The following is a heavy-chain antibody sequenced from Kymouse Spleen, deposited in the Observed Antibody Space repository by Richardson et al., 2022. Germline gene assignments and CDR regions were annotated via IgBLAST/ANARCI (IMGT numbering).Heavy chain of an antibody. D-gene: IGHD5-18,IGHD5-18*01. CDR2: IWYDGSNK. CDR3: AREVDTAMVTPFDY. J-gene: IGHJ4*02. CDR1: GFTFSSYG. Sequence: QVQLVESGGGVVQPGRSLRLSCAASGFTFSSYGMHWVRQAPGKGLEWVAVIWYDGSNKYYADSVKGRFTISRDNSKNTLYLQMNSLRAEDTAVYYCAREVDTAMVTPFDYWGQGTLVTVSS. V-gene: IGHV3-33*01.